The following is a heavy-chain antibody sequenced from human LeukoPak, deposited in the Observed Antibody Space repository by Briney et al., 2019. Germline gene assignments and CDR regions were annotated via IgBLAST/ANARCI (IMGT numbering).Heavy chain of an antibody. D-gene: IGHD7-27*01. CDR3: ARGHWGLDV. CDR2: SSNTGNTM. V-gene: IGHV3-11*01. Sequence: PGGSLRLSCAASGVTFNNHYMSWIRQAPGKGLEWVSYSSNTGNTMDYADSMKGRFTISRDNAKNSLYLQMNSLRAEDTAVYYCARGHWGLDVWGQETTVTVSS. CDR1: GVTFNNHY. J-gene: IGHJ6*02.